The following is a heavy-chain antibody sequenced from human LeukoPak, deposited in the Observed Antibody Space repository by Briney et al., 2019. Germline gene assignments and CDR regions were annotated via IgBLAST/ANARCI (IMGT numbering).Heavy chain of an antibody. CDR1: GFTFTSHW. CDR3: VRGDWGSGH. J-gene: IGHJ4*02. Sequence: GGALRLSCAASGFTFTSHWMHWGRQAPGRGLGWGSNIINDGTFTSYADSVEGRFTISRDNVMNTLYLKMNSLRAEDTAVYYCVRGDWGSGHWGQGTLVTVPS. D-gene: IGHD7-27*01. CDR2: IINDGTFT. V-gene: IGHV3-74*01.